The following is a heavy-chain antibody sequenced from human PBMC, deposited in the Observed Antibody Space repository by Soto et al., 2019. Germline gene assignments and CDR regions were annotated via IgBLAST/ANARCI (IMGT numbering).Heavy chain of an antibody. CDR1: GFMFNNSA. J-gene: IGHJ3*02. CDR2: VSDNGGSRGGT. Sequence: EVELLESGGGLVQPGGSLRLSCKASGFMFNNSAITWVRQAPGQGLQWVASVSDNGGSRGGTYYADSVKGRFTISRDNPKNTLYRQRDSLTGADTAVYYCARARAVVIPVLDIWGQGTMVPVSS. D-gene: IGHD2-21*01. V-gene: IGHV3-23*01. CDR3: ARARAVVIPVLDI.